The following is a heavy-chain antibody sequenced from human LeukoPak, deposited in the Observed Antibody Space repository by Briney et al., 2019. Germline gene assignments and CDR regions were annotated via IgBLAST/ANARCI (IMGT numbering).Heavy chain of an antibody. J-gene: IGHJ5*02. CDR1: GGSISSYY. CDR2: IYTSGST. D-gene: IGHD3-22*01. CDR3: ARDFGAYYDSSGYIPGWFDP. Sequence: SETLSLTCTVSGGSISSYYWSWIRQPAGKGLEWIGRIYTSGSTNYNPSLKSRVTMSADTSKNQFSLKLSSVTAADTAVYYCARDFGAYYDSSGYIPGWFDPWGQGTLVTVSS. V-gene: IGHV4-4*07.